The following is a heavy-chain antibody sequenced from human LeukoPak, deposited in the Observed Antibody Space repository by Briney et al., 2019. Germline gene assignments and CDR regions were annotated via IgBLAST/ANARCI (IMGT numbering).Heavy chain of an antibody. J-gene: IGHJ4*02. CDR3: AGEYCSGGSCRQGFDY. D-gene: IGHD2-15*01. Sequence: GASVKVSCKTSGYTFTSYGISWVRQAPGQGLEWMGWISAYNGNTNYAQKLQGGVTMTTDTSTSTAYMELSSLRSDDSAVYYCAGEYCSGGSCRQGFDYWGQGTLATVSS. V-gene: IGHV1-18*01. CDR1: GYTFTSYG. CDR2: ISAYNGNT.